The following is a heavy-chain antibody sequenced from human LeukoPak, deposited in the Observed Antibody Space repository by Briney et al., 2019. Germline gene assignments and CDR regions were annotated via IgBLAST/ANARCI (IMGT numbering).Heavy chain of an antibody. V-gene: IGHV1-2*04. Sequence: ASVKVSCKASGGTFSSYAISWVRQAPGQGLEWMGWINPNSGGTNYAQKFQGWVTMTRDTSISTAYMELSRLRSDDTAVYYCARESSSSSYDYWGQGTLVTVSS. J-gene: IGHJ4*02. CDR2: INPNSGGT. D-gene: IGHD6-6*01. CDR1: GGTFSSYA. CDR3: ARESSSSSYDY.